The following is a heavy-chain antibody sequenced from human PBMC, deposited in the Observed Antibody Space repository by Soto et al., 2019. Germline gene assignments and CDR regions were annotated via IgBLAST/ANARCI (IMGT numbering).Heavy chain of an antibody. CDR1: GFTFSSYS. CDR2: ISSSSSYI. Sequence: GGSLRLSCAASGFTFSSYSMNWVRQAPGKGLEWVSSISSSSSYIYYADSVKGRFTISRDNAKNSLYLQMNSLRAEDTAVYYCARDPATPSEHYYYYYMDVWGKGTTVTVSS. J-gene: IGHJ6*03. V-gene: IGHV3-21*01. CDR3: ARDPATPSEHYYYYYMDV. D-gene: IGHD2-15*01.